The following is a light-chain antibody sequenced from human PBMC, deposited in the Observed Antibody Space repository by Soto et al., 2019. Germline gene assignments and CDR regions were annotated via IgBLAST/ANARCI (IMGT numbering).Light chain of an antibody. Sequence: QSVLTQPPSASGSPGQSVTISCTGTSSDVGGYNYVSWYQQHPGKVPKLMIYEVSKRPSGVPDRFSGSKSGNTASLTVSGLQAEYEADYYCISYAGSNLLYVFGTGTKVTVL. CDR1: SSDVGGYNY. CDR3: ISYAGSNLLYV. CDR2: EVS. J-gene: IGLJ1*01. V-gene: IGLV2-8*01.